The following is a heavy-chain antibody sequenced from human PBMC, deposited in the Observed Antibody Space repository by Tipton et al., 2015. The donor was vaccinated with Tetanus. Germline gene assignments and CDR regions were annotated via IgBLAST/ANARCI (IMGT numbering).Heavy chain of an antibody. CDR3: AKDNGGYSYGRYGMDV. V-gene: IGHV3-23*01. CDR2: ISGSGGST. D-gene: IGHD5-18*01. J-gene: IGHJ6*02. CDR1: GFTFSSYA. Sequence: SLRLSCAASGFTFSSYAMSWVRQAPGKGLEWVSAISGSGGSTYYADSVKGRFTISRDNSKNTLYLQMNSLRAEDTAVYYCAKDNGGYSYGRYGMDVWGQGTTVTVSS.